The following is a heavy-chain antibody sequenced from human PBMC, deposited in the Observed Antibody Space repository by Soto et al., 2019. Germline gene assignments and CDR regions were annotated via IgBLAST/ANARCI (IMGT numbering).Heavy chain of an antibody. Sequence: QVQLVESGGGVVQPGRSLRLSCAASGFTFSSYGMHWVRQAPGKGLEWVAVIWYDGSNKYYADSVKGRFTISRDNSKNTLCLQMNSLRAEDTAVYYCARDGYCSGGSCYDEYYYYYMDVWGKGTTVTVSS. J-gene: IGHJ6*03. D-gene: IGHD2-15*01. V-gene: IGHV3-33*01. CDR2: IWYDGSNK. CDR3: ARDGYCSGGSCYDEYYYYYMDV. CDR1: GFTFSSYG.